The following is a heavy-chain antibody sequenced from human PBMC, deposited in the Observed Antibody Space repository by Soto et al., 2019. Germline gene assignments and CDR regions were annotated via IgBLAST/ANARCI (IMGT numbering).Heavy chain of an antibody. D-gene: IGHD6-19*01. CDR1: GGTFSSYA. CDR3: ASLRYSSGWYFGGSDY. Sequence: VKVSCKASGGTFSSYAISWVRQAPGQGLEWMGGIIPIFGTANYAQKFQGRVTITADESTSTAYMELSSLRSEDTAVYYCASLRYSSGWYFGGSDYWGQGTLVTVSS. V-gene: IGHV1-69*13. J-gene: IGHJ4*02. CDR2: IIPIFGTA.